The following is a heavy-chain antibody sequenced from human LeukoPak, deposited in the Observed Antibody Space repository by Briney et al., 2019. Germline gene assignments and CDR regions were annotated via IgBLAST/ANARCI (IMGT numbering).Heavy chain of an antibody. CDR3: ASLTSSRNY. J-gene: IGHJ4*02. CDR2: ISYDGSNK. CDR1: GFTFSSYA. D-gene: IGHD6-6*01. V-gene: IGHV3-30-3*01. Sequence: EGSLRLSCAASGFTFSSYAMHWVRQAPGKGLEWVAVISYDGSNKYYADSVKGRFTISRDNSKNTLYLQMNSLRAEDTAVYYCASLTSSRNYWGQGTLVTVSS.